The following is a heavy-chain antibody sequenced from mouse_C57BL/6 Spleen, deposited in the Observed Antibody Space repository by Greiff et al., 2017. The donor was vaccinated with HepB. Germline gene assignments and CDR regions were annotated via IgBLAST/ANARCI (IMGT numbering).Heavy chain of an antibody. J-gene: IGHJ4*01. Sequence: VQLQQSGAELVKPGASVKMSCKASGYTFTSYWITWVKQRPGQGLEWIGDIYPGSGSTNYNEKFKSKATLTVDTSSSTAYMQLSSLTSEDSAVYYCARPYYYGSSHHYAMDYWGQGTSVTVSS. V-gene: IGHV1-55*01. D-gene: IGHD1-1*01. CDR3: ARPYYYGSSHHYAMDY. CDR1: GYTFTSYW. CDR2: IYPGSGST.